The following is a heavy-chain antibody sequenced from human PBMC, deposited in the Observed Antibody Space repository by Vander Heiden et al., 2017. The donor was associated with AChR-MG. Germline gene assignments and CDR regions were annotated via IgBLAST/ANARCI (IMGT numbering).Heavy chain of an antibody. J-gene: IGHJ4*02. CDR2: IRSKAYGGTT. Sequence: EVQLVESGGGLVQPGRSLRRAGTASGVTVREVSMTWVRQAPGKGLWWVGFIRSKAYGGTTEYAASVKGRFTISRDDSKSIAYLQMSSLKTEDTAVYYCTGAPGWRCSGGSCYSGHWGQGTLVTVSS. CDR1: GVTVREVS. V-gene: IGHV3-49*04. CDR3: TGAPGWRCSGGSCYSGH. D-gene: IGHD2-15*01.